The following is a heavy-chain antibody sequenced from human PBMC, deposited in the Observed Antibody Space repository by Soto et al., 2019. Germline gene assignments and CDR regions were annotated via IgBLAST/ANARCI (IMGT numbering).Heavy chain of an antibody. J-gene: IGHJ5*02. CDR1: GFTFSSYS. CDR3: ARGYSSSSGWFDP. V-gene: IGHV3-48*02. Sequence: PGGSLRLSCAASGFTFSSYSMNWVRQAPGKGLEWVSYISSSSSTIYYAGSVKGRFTISRDNAKNSLYLQMNSLRDEDTAVYYCARGYSSSSGWFDPWGQGTLVTVSS. D-gene: IGHD6-6*01. CDR2: ISSSSSTI.